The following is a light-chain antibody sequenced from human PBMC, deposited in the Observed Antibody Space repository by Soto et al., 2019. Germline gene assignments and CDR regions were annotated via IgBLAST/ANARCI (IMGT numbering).Light chain of an antibody. Sequence: DIQLTQSPSFLSASVGDRVTITCRASQGISSYLAWYQQKPGKAPKLLIYAASTLQSGVPSRFSGSGSGTVFTLTISSLQPEDFATYYYQQLNSYPRTFGQGTKLEIK. J-gene: IGKJ2*01. V-gene: IGKV1-9*01. CDR2: AAS. CDR3: QQLNSYPRT. CDR1: QGISSY.